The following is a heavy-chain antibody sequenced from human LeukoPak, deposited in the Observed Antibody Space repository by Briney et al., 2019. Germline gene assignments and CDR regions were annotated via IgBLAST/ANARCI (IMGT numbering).Heavy chain of an antibody. Sequence: GGSLRLSCAASGFTFSSYGMHWVRQAPGKGLEWVAFIRYDGSNKYYADSVKGRFTISRDNSKNTLYLQMNSLRAEDTAVYYCAKDSHYDYVWGSYHPFDYWGQGTLVTVSS. V-gene: IGHV3-30*02. CDR1: GFTFSSYG. J-gene: IGHJ4*02. D-gene: IGHD3-16*02. CDR2: IRYDGSNK. CDR3: AKDSHYDYVWGSYHPFDY.